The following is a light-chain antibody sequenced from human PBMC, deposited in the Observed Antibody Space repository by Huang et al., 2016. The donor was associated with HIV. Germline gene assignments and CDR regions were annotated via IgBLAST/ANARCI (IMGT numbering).Light chain of an antibody. Sequence: EIVMTQSPATLSVAPGERATLSCRASQTVSSNLAWYQQKPGQAPRLLSYAASPRTTDIPARYSGSGSGTEFTLTISSLQSEDFAVYYCQHYRVWPPVYTFGQGTKLEIK. V-gene: IGKV3-15*01. CDR2: AAS. J-gene: IGKJ2*01. CDR1: QTVSSN. CDR3: QHYRVWPPVYT.